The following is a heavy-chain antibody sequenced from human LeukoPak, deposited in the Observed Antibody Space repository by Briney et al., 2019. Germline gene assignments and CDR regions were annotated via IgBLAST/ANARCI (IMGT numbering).Heavy chain of an antibody. Sequence: SETLSLTCTVSGASISSSYWSWIRQPPGMGLEWIGYIYSSGTTNYSPSLKSRVTIPVDTSKNQFSLKLTSVTAADTAVYYCARVVNWGLRYFDLWGRGTLVTVSS. V-gene: IGHV4-59*01. CDR2: IYSSGTT. CDR3: ARVVNWGLRYFDL. J-gene: IGHJ2*01. CDR1: GASISSSY. D-gene: IGHD7-27*01.